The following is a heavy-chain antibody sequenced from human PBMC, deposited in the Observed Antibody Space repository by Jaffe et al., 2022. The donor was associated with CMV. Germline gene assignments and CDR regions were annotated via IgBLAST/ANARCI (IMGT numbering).Heavy chain of an antibody. CDR3: ARDLGYSSSSDAFDI. J-gene: IGHJ3*02. D-gene: IGHD6-6*01. Sequence: EVQLVESGGGLIQPGGSLRLSCAASGFTVSSNYMSWVRQAPGKGLEWVSVIYSGGSTYYADSVKGRFTISRDNSKNTLYLQMNSLRAEDTAVYYCARDLGYSSSSDAFDIWGQGTMVTVSS. CDR2: IYSGGST. CDR1: GFTVSSNY. V-gene: IGHV3-53*01.